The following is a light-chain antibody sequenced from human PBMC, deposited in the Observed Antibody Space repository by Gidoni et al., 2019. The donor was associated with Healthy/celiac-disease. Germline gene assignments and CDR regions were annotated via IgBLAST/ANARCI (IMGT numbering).Light chain of an antibody. Sequence: EIVLTQSPGTLSLSPGVRATLSCRASQSVSSSYLAWYQQKPGQAPRLLIYGASSRATGIPDRFSGSGSGTDFTLTISRLDPEDFAVYYCQQYGSSPRTFGPGTKVDIK. CDR1: QSVSSSY. CDR3: QQYGSSPRT. J-gene: IGKJ3*01. V-gene: IGKV3-20*01. CDR2: GAS.